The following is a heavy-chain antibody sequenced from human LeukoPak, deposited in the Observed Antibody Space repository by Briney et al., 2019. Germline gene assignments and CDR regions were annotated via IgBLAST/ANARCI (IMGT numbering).Heavy chain of an antibody. CDR2: ISGSGGTT. Sequence: GGSLRLSCAASGFTFSDYAMIRVRQAPGKGLEWVSAISGSGGTTYYADSVKGRFTISRDNSKNTLYLQMNSLRAEDTAVYYCATDIVVVPYPMDVWGKGTTITVSS. CDR1: GFTFSDYA. CDR3: ATDIVVVPYPMDV. J-gene: IGHJ6*04. D-gene: IGHD2-2*01. V-gene: IGHV3-23*01.